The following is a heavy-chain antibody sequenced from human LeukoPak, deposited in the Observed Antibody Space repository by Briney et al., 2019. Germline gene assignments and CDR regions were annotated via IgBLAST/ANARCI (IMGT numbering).Heavy chain of an antibody. CDR3: AKDLYYYDSSGSHYFDY. D-gene: IGHD3-22*01. V-gene: IGHV3-30*02. CDR1: GFTFSSYG. CDR2: IRYDGSNK. Sequence: EGSLRLSCAASGFTFSSYGMHWVRQAPGKGLEWVAFIRYDGSNKYYADSVKGRFTISRDNSKNTLYLQMNSLRAEDTAVYYCAKDLYYYDSSGSHYFDYWGQGTLVTVSS. J-gene: IGHJ4*02.